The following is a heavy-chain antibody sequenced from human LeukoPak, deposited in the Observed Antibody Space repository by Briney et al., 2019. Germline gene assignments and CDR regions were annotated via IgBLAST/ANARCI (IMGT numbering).Heavy chain of an antibody. J-gene: IGHJ4*02. Sequence: GGSLRLSCAASGFTFTSYAMSWVRQAPGKGLEWVSTISGSGGSTYYADSVKGRFTISRDNSKNTLYLQLNSLRAEDTAVYYCAKGYGSGSSRYYFDYWGQGTLVTVSS. D-gene: IGHD3-10*01. CDR1: GFTFTSYA. V-gene: IGHV3-23*01. CDR2: ISGSGGST. CDR3: AKGYGSGSSRYYFDY.